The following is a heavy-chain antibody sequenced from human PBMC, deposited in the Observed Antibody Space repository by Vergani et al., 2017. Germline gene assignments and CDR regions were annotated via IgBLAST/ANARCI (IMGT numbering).Heavy chain of an antibody. CDR2: ISSSGSTI. D-gene: IGHD3-16*01. J-gene: IGHJ6*02. CDR3: ARDMKEAHYYYYYGMDV. Sequence: EVQLVESGGGLVQPGGSLRLSCAASGFTFSSYEMNWVRQAPGKGLEWVSYISSSGSTIYYADSVKSRFTISRDNAKNSLYLQMNSLRAEDTAVYYCARDMKEAHYYYYYGMDVWGQGTTVTVSS. V-gene: IGHV3-48*03. CDR1: GFTFSSYE.